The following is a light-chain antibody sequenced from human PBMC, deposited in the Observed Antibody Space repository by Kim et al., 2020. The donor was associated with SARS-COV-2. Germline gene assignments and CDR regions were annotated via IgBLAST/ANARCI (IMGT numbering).Light chain of an antibody. CDR3: QQYDSSPRT. CDR1: QCVSSGF. J-gene: IGKJ1*01. CDR2: GAT. Sequence: SPEERAHLSCRASQCVSSGFLAWYQQKPGQSPRLLIYGATSRATGIPDRFSGSGSGTDFTLTISRLEPEDFAVYYCQQYDSSPRTFGQGTKVDIK. V-gene: IGKV3-20*01.